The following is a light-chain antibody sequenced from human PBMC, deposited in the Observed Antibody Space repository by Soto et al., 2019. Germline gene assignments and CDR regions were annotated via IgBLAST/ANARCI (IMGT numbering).Light chain of an antibody. CDR2: DAS. J-gene: IGKJ2*01. Sequence: EIVLTQSPATLSLSPGERATLSCRASQSVISYLAWYQQKPGQAPRLLIYDASNRSTGIPARFSGSGSGTDFTLPISSLEHEDYAVYYCQQRSNWPPYTFGQGTKLEIK. CDR3: QQRSNWPPYT. V-gene: IGKV3-11*01. CDR1: QSVISY.